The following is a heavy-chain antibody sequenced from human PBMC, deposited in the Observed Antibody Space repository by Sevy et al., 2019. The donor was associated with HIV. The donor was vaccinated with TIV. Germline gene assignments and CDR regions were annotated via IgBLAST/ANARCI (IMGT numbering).Heavy chain of an antibody. CDR1: GFTFSTNS. V-gene: IGHV3-48*01. CDR2: INSRSSTI. J-gene: IGHJ4*02. CDR3: ARGPSLLVVPGATVDY. D-gene: IGHD2-2*01. Sequence: GGSLRLSCVASGFTFSTNSMNWVRQAPGKGLEWVSYINSRSSTIHYADSVKGRFTIFRDNAQNSLYLQMNSLRGEDTAVYYGARGPSLLVVPGATVDYWGQGTLVTVSS.